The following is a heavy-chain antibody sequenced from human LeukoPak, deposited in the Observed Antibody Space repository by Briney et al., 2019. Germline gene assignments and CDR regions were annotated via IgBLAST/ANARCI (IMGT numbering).Heavy chain of an antibody. V-gene: IGHV4-39*07. D-gene: IGHD5-24*01. J-gene: IGHJ4*02. CDR2: IYYSGST. CDR3: ARVQMATIDY. CDR1: GGSISSSSYY. Sequence: SETLSLTCTVSGGSISSSSYYWGWIRQPPGKGLEWIGSIYYSGSTYYNPSLKSRVTISVDRSKNQFSLKLSSVTAADTAVYYCARVQMATIDYWGQGTLVTVSS.